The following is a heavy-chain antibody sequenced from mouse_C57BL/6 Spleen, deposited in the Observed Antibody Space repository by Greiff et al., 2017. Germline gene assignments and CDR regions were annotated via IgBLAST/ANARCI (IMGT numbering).Heavy chain of an antibody. D-gene: IGHD1-1*01. V-gene: IGHV1-18*01. Sequence: EVQLQESGPELVKPGASVKIPCKASGYTFTDYNMDWVKQSHGKSLEWIGDINPNNGGTIYNQKFKGKATLTVDKSSSTAYMELRSLTSEDTAVYYCARRYYYGSSYVGYFDVWGTGTTVTVSS. J-gene: IGHJ1*03. CDR2: INPNNGGT. CDR1: GYTFTDYN. CDR3: ARRYYYGSSYVGYFDV.